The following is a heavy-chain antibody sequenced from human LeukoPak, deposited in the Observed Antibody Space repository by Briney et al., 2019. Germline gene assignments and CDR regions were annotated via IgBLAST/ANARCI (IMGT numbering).Heavy chain of an antibody. CDR2: INPDGNKK. CDR1: GFTFSSYS. CDR3: ARDLAYSRLDY. V-gene: IGHV3-7*01. J-gene: IGHJ4*02. Sequence: GGSLRPSCAASGFTFSSYSMNWVRQAPGKGLEWVASINPDGNKKYSADSVKGRFTISRDNAENSLYLQMNSLRVEDTAFYYCARDLAYSRLDYWGQGMLVTVSS. D-gene: IGHD5-18*01.